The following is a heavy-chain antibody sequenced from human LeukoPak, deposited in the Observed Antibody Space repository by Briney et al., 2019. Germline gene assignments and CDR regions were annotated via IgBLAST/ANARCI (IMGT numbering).Heavy chain of an antibody. V-gene: IGHV3-30*18. D-gene: IGHD1-26*01. CDR3: AKDLIGIVGATYGY. CDR1: GFTFSSYG. Sequence: SGGSLRLPCAASGFTFSSYGMHWVRQAPGKGLEWVAVISYDGSNKYYADSVKGRFTISRDNSKNTLYLQMNSLRAEDTAVYYCAKDLIGIVGATYGYWGQGTLVTVSS. J-gene: IGHJ4*02. CDR2: ISYDGSNK.